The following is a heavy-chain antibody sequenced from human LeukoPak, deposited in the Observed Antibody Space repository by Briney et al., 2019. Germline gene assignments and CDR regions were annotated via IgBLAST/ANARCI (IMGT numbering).Heavy chain of an antibody. CDR3: ARSPHLIGYCSGGSCHNPFDY. V-gene: IGHV4-59*01. D-gene: IGHD2-15*01. Sequence: SSETLSLTCTVSGGSISSYYWSWIRQPPGKGLEWIGYIYYSGSTNYNPSLKSRVTISVDTSKNQFSLKLSSVTAADTAVYYCARSPHLIGYCSGGSCHNPFDYWGQGTLVTVSS. CDR2: IYYSGST. J-gene: IGHJ4*02. CDR1: GGSISSYY.